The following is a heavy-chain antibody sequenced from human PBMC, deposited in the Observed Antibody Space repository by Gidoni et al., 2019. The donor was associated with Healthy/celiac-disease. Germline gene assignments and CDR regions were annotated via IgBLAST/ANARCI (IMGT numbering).Heavy chain of an antibody. CDR3: AKGTGYSSEIDY. V-gene: IGHV3-9*01. J-gene: IGHJ4*02. Sequence: EVQLVESGGGLVQPGRSLRLSCAASGFTFDDYAMHWVRQAPGKGLEWVSGISWNSGSIGYADSVKGRFTISRDNAKNSLYLQMNSLRAEDTALYYCAKGTGYSSEIDYWGQGTLVTVSS. D-gene: IGHD6-19*01. CDR1: GFTFDDYA. CDR2: ISWNSGSI.